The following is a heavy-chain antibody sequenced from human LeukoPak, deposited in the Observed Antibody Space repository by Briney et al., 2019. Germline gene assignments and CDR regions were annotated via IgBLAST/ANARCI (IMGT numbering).Heavy chain of an antibody. D-gene: IGHD2-15*01. CDR2: INRSGTTI. CDR3: AARPGYCSGGSCYSGPFDY. Sequence: GGSLRLSCAASGFTFILYEMNWVRQAPGKGPEWLSYINRSGTTIYYADSVKGRFTISRDNAKNSLYLQMNSLRAEDTAVYYCAARPGYCSGGSCYSGPFDYWGQGTLVTVSS. J-gene: IGHJ4*02. V-gene: IGHV3-48*03. CDR1: GFTFILYE.